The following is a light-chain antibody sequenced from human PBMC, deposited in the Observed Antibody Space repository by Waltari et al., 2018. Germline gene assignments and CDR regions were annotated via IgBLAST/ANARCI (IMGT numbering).Light chain of an antibody. V-gene: IGKV1-5*03. J-gene: IGKJ4*01. CDR1: QSISSW. CDR2: KAS. Sequence: DIQMTQSPSTLSASVGDRVTITCRASQSISSWLAWYQQKPGKAPKLLIYKASSLESGVPSRFSGSGSGTEFILNISSLQPDDFATYYCQQYNSYPLTFGGGTKVEIK. CDR3: QQYNSYPLT.